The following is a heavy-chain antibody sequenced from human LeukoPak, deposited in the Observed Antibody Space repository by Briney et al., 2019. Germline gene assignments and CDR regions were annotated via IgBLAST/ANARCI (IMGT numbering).Heavy chain of an antibody. CDR2: IYYSGTT. V-gene: IGHV4-59*08. J-gene: IGHJ4*02. Sequence: SETLSLTCTVSGGSISGYYWSWVRQPPGKGLEWIGYIYYSGTTNYNPSLKSRVTVSVDTSKNQFSLRLNSVTAADTAVYYCARQYGGYVFGYWGQGTLVTVSS. CDR3: ARQYGGYVFGY. D-gene: IGHD5-12*01. CDR1: GGSISGYY.